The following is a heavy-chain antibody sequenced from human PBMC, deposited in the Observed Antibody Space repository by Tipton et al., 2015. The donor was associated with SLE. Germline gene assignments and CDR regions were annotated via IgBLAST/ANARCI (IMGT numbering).Heavy chain of an antibody. J-gene: IGHJ4*02. V-gene: IGHV4-59*01. CDR2: IYYRGST. Sequence: TLSLTCTVSGGSISNYYCSWIRQTPGKGLEWIGYIYYRGSTNYNPSLKSRVTISVDTSKNQFSLNLRSVTAADTAVYYCARVRRSISSAKTYYFDYWGQGTLVTVSS. D-gene: IGHD3-16*02. CDR1: GGSISNYY. CDR3: ARVRRSISSAKTYYFDY.